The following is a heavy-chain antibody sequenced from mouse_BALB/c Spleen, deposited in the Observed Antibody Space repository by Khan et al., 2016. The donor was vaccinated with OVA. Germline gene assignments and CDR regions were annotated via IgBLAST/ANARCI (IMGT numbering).Heavy chain of an antibody. V-gene: IGHV3-2*02. J-gene: IGHJ3*01. CDR3: TRKDYYDYDPFPY. D-gene: IGHD2-4*01. Sequence: EVQLQESGPGLVKPSQSLSLTCTVTGYSITSEYAWNWIRHFPGNKLEWMGYINYSGNTRYNPSLKSRISITRDTSKNQFFLQLNSVTTEDTATYYCTRKDYYDYDPFPYWGQGTLLTVSA. CDR2: INYSGNT. CDR1: GYSITSEYA.